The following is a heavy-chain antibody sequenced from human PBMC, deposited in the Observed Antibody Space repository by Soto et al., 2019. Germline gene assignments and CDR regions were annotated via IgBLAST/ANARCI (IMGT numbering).Heavy chain of an antibody. J-gene: IGHJ4*02. CDR2: ISGSGGST. V-gene: IGHV3-23*01. Sequence: EVQLLESGGGLVQPGGSLRLSCAASGFTFSSYAMSWVRQAPGKGLEWVSAISGSGGSTYYADSVKGRFTISRDDSKNTLYLQMNSLRVEDTALYYCRAYTYGQGVDYWGQGTLVTVSS. CDR1: GFTFSSYA. CDR3: RAYTYGQGVDY. D-gene: IGHD5-18*01.